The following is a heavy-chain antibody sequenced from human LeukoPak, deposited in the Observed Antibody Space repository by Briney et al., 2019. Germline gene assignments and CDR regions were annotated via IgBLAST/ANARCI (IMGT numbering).Heavy chain of an antibody. CDR2: ISSISIYT. CDR3: ARDSDGDYDSSGYYFAY. D-gene: IGHD3-22*01. CDR1: GFTLSSYN. V-gene: IGHV3-21*04. J-gene: IGHJ4*02. Sequence: GGSLRLSYEATGFTLSSYNINWVRQAPGKGLEWVSCISSISIYTYYADSVKGRFTISRDNAKNSLYLQLDSLRAEDTAVYYCARDSDGDYDSSGYYFAYWGQGSL.